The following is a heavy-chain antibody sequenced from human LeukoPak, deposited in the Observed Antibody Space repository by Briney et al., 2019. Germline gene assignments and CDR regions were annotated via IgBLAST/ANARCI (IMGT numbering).Heavy chain of an antibody. CDR1: GFTFSSYW. V-gene: IGHV3-74*01. J-gene: IGHJ4*02. CDR2: INSDGSST. D-gene: IGHD6-13*01. Sequence: GGSLSLSCAASGFTFSSYWMHWVRQAPGQGLVWVSRINSDGSSTRYADSVKGRFTISRDNAKSTLYLQMNSLRAEDTAVYYCARDLGSSSWYRTKKKFDYWGQGTLVTVSS. CDR3: ARDLGSSSWYRTKKKFDY.